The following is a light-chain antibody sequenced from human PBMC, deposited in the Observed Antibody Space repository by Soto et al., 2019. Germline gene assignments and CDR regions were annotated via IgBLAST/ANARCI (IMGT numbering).Light chain of an antibody. Sequence: QLVLTQSPSASASLGASVKLTCTLSSGHSSYAIAWHQQQPEKGPRYLMKLNSDGSHSKGDGIPDRLSGSSSGAERYLTISSLQSEDEADYYCQTWGTGIRVVGTGTKLTVL. CDR2: LNSDGSH. V-gene: IGLV4-69*01. CDR1: SGHSSYA. CDR3: QTWGTGIRV. J-gene: IGLJ1*01.